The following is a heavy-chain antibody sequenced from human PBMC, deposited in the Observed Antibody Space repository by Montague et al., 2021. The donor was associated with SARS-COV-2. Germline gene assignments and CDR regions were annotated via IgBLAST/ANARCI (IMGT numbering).Heavy chain of an antibody. D-gene: IGHD6-19*01. J-gene: IGHJ3*02. V-gene: IGHV4-31*03. CDR1: GGSINSGGYN. CDR3: ARVHFVSSGWYPDAFDI. Sequence: TLSLTCTVSGGSINSGGYNWSWIRQHPGKGLEWIGDMYYSGSTYYXPSLKSRLTISVDTSKNQFSLKLSSVTAADTAVYYCARVHFVSSGWYPDAFDIWGQGTMVTVSS. CDR2: MYYSGST.